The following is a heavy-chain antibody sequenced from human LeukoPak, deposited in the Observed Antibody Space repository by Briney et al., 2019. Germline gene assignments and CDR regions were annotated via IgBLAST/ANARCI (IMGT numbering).Heavy chain of an antibody. Sequence: GGSLRLSCAASGFTFSSYSMSWVRQAPGKGLEWVSSISSSSSYIYYADSVKGRFTISRDNAKNSLYLQMNSLRAEDTAVYHCARGHFDSSGSFDYWGQGTLVTVSS. D-gene: IGHD3-22*01. CDR2: ISSSSSYI. J-gene: IGHJ4*02. CDR3: ARGHFDSSGSFDY. V-gene: IGHV3-21*01. CDR1: GFTFSSYS.